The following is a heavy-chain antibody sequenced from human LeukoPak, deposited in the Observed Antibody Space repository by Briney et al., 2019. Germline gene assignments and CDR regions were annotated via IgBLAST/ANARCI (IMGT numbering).Heavy chain of an antibody. CDR1: GLTFGNYA. D-gene: IGHD3-16*02. CDR2: LSSSGSSS. Sequence: AGGSLRLSCAASGLTFGNYAINWVRQAPGKGVEGVLVLSSSGSSSFYPDSVTGRFTISRDNSKNSVYLQMMSLRADDTGLYYCAKAVRALSTPFDYWGQGTLVTVSS. V-gene: IGHV3-23*01. CDR3: AKAVRALSTPFDY. J-gene: IGHJ4*02.